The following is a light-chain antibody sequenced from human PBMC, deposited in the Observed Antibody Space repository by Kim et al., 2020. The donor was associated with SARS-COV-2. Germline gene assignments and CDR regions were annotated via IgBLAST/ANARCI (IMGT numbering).Light chain of an antibody. V-gene: IGKV3-20*01. CDR2: GAS. Sequence: PGERGTLSCSASQSVSSCFLAWYQQKPGQAPRPRIYGASNRATGIPDRFSGSGSGTDFSLTISRLEPEDYAVYYCQQYGSSPPLTFGGGTKVDIK. CDR3: QQYGSSPPLT. J-gene: IGKJ4*01. CDR1: QSVSSCF.